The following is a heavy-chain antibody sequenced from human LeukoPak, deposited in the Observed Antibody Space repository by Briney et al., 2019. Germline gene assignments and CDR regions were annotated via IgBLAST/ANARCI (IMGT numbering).Heavy chain of an antibody. D-gene: IGHD3-9*01. CDR2: ISYDGSNK. CDR3: ARDGPPLLVTYPNWYFDL. CDR1: GFTFSSYA. J-gene: IGHJ2*01. Sequence: GGSLRLSCAASGFTFSSYAMHWVRQAPGKGLEWVAVISYDGSNKYYADSVKGRFTISRDNSKNTLSLQMNSLRAEDTAVYYCARDGPPLLVTYPNWYFDLWGRGTLVTVSS. V-gene: IGHV3-30-3*01.